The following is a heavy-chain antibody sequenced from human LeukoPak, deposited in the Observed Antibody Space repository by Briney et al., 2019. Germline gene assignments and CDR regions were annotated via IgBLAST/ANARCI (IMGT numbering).Heavy chain of an antibody. V-gene: IGHV1-2*02. D-gene: IGHD1-26*01. J-gene: IGHJ4*02. CDR3: ARVGQWELDRFHDY. CDR1: GYTFTGYY. Sequence: ASVKVSCKASGYTFTGYYMHWVRQAPGQGLEWMGWINPNSGGTNYAQKFQGRVTMTRDTSISTAYMELSRLRSDDTAVFHCARVGQWELDRFHDYWGQGTLVTVSS. CDR2: INPNSGGT.